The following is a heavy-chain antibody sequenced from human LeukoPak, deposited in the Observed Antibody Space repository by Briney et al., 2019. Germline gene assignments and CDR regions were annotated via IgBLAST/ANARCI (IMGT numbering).Heavy chain of an antibody. CDR3: ARELSGDHNWFDP. V-gene: IGHV3-7*01. J-gene: IGHJ5*02. D-gene: IGHD7-27*01. CDR1: GFTFSSYW. Sequence: PGGSLRLSCAASGFTFSSYWMSWVRQAPGKGLEWVANIKQDGSEKYYVDSVKGRFTISRDNAKNSLYLQMNSLRAEDTAVYYCARELSGDHNWFDPWGQGTLVTVSS. CDR2: IKQDGSEK.